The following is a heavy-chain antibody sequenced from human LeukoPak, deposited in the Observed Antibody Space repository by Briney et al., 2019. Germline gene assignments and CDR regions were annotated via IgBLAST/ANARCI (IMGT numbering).Heavy chain of an antibody. CDR3: AKDAHYAYVWGVSDY. D-gene: IGHD3-16*01. CDR1: GFTFSSYA. CDR2: ISGSGGST. Sequence: GGSLRLSCAASGFTFSSYAMHWVRQAPGKGLEWVSAISGSGGSTYYADSVKGRFTISRDNSKNTLYLQMNSLRAEDTAVYYCAKDAHYAYVWGVSDYWGQGTLVTVSS. J-gene: IGHJ4*02. V-gene: IGHV3-23*01.